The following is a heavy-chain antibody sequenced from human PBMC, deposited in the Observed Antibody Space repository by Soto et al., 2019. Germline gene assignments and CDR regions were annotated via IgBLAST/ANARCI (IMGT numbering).Heavy chain of an antibody. CDR3: TTGIAVAGTPHDAFDI. V-gene: IGHV3-15*01. Sequence: EVQLVESGGGLVKPGGSLRLSCAASGFTFSNAWMSWVRQAPGKGLEWVGRIKSKTDGGTTDYAAPVKGRFTISRDDSKNTLYLQMNSLKTEDTAVYYCTTGIAVAGTPHDAFDIWGQGTMVTVSS. D-gene: IGHD6-19*01. CDR1: GFTFSNAW. J-gene: IGHJ3*02. CDR2: IKSKTDGGTT.